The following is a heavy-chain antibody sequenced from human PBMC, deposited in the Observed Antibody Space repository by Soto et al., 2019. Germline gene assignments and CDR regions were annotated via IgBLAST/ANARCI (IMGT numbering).Heavy chain of an antibody. V-gene: IGHV3-30*18. Sequence: QVQLEESGGGVVQPGRSLRLSCAASGFTFSSYAMHWVRQAPGKGLEWVAIVSYDGVNKYYADSVKGRFTISRDNSKNTLYLQMNSLRDEDTVVYFSAKDQLLCSGFDYWGQGTLVTVSS. CDR2: VSYDGVNK. CDR3: AKDQLLCSGFDY. CDR1: GFTFSSYA. J-gene: IGHJ4*02. D-gene: IGHD3-10*02.